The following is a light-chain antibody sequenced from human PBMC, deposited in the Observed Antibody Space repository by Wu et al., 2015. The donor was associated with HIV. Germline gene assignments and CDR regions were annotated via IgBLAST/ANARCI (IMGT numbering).Light chain of an antibody. CDR1: QTVSNTY. CDR3: QQYGSSPPWT. Sequence: EIVLTQSPGTLSLSPGERATLSCRASQTVSNTYLAWYQQKPGQAPRLLIYGTSSRATGIPDRFSGSGSGTDFTLIIRRLEPEDFAVYYCQQYGSSPPWTFGRGTKVEIK. CDR2: GTS. V-gene: IGKV3-20*01. J-gene: IGKJ1*01.